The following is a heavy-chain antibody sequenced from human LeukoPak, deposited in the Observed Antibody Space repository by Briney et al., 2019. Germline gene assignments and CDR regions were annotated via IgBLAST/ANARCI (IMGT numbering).Heavy chain of an antibody. CDR3: ARGLVVVPAAIRIGGFDY. CDR2: IYTSGST. Sequence: PSETLSLTCTVSGGSISSYYWSWIRQPAGKGLEWIGRIYTSGSTNYNPSLKSRVTMSVDTSKNQFSLKLSSVTAADTAVYYCARGLVVVPAAIRIGGFDYWGQGTLVTVSS. J-gene: IGHJ4*02. CDR1: GGSISSYY. D-gene: IGHD2-2*01. V-gene: IGHV4-4*07.